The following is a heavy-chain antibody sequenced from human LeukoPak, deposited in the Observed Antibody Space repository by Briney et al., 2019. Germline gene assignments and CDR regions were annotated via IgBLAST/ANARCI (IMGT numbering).Heavy chain of an antibody. Sequence: SETLSLTCTVSGYSISSDYYWGWIRQPPGKGLEWIGSLYDSLYHSGSTYYNPSLKSRVTISVDTSKNQFSLKLSSVTAADTAAYYCARASHLSGWPYYFDYWGQGTLVTVSS. CDR1: GYSISSDYY. V-gene: IGHV4-38-2*02. J-gene: IGHJ4*02. CDR2: LYDSLYHSGST. CDR3: ARASHLSGWPYYFDY. D-gene: IGHD6-19*01.